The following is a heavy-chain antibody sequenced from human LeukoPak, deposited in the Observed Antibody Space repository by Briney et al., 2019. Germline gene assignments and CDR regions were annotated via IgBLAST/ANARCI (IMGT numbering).Heavy chain of an antibody. V-gene: IGHV4-39*01. Sequence: SETLSLTCTVSGGSIRSRSYYWGWIRQPPGKGLEWIGSIYYSGTPYYNPSLRSRVTISVDTSKNQFSLKLSSVTAADTAVYYCARTRYYYNSRSYGAPYYFDYWGQGTLVTVSS. CDR3: ARTRYYYNSRSYGAPYYFDY. CDR1: GGSIRSRSYY. J-gene: IGHJ4*02. D-gene: IGHD3-10*01. CDR2: IYYSGTP.